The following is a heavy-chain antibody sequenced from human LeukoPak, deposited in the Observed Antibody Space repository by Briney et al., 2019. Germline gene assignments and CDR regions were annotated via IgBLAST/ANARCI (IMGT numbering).Heavy chain of an antibody. CDR3: ARGYDGYDLYPDY. J-gene: IGHJ4*02. D-gene: IGHD5-12*01. CDR1: GYTFTNYG. V-gene: IGHV1-18*01. CDR2: ISTYNGDT. Sequence: ASVTVSCKSSGYTFTNYGIHWVRQAPGQGLEWMGGISTYNGDTNFAQKFQDRLTMTTDTSTRTAYMELASLSSDDTAVYYCARGYDGYDLYPDYWGQGALVTVSS.